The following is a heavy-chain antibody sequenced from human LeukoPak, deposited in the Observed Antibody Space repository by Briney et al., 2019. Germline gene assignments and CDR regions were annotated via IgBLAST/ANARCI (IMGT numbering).Heavy chain of an antibody. CDR3: ARSPPDMEEYYFDY. Sequence: SETLSLTCTVSGGSISSYYWSWIRQPPGKGLAWIGYIYTSGSTNYNPSLKSRVTISVDTSKNQFSLKLSSVTAAYTAVYYCARSPPDMEEYYFDYWGQPTLVTVSS. J-gene: IGHJ4*02. CDR2: IYTSGST. CDR1: GGSISSYY. D-gene: IGHD3-9*01. V-gene: IGHV4-4*09.